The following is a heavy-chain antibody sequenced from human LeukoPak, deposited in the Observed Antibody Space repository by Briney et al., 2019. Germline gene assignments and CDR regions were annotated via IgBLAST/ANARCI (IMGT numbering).Heavy chain of an antibody. V-gene: IGHV3-23*01. D-gene: IGHD3-10*01. CDR2: ISGSGGST. J-gene: IGHJ4*02. Sequence: GGSLTLSCAASGFTFSSYAMSWLRQAPGKGLEWVSAISGSGGSTYYADSVKGRFTISRDNSKNTLYLQMNSLRAEDTAVYYCAKDRLKSGSITIDYWGQGTLVTVSS. CDR3: AKDRLKSGSITIDY. CDR1: GFTFSSYA.